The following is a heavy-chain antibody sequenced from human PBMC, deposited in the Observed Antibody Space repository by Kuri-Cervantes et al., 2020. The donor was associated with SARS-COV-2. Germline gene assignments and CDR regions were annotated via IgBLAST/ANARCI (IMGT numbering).Heavy chain of an antibody. Sequence: GESLKISCAASGFSFRNAWMSWVRQAPGKGLEWVGRVRGKANNYATAYAASVKGRFTISRDDSKNMAYLQMNSLKTEDTAVYYCTTLIDYWGQGALVTVSS. CDR1: GFSFRNAW. CDR2: VRGKANNYAT. J-gene: IGHJ4*02. V-gene: IGHV3-73*01. CDR3: TTLIDY.